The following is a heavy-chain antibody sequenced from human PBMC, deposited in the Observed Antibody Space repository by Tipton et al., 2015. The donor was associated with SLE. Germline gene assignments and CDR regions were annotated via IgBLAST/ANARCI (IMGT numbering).Heavy chain of an antibody. CDR3: ARDNWGKSEVRAFDI. CDR1: GGSFSGYY. D-gene: IGHD3-16*01. CDR2: IPHTGST. Sequence: TLSLTCAVYGGSFSGYYWSWIRQPPGKGLEWIGEIPHTGSTNYNPSLKSRVTISIDTSKNQFSLKLSPVTAADTAVYFCARDNWGKSEVRAFDIWGPGTVVTVSS. V-gene: IGHV4-34*01. J-gene: IGHJ3*02.